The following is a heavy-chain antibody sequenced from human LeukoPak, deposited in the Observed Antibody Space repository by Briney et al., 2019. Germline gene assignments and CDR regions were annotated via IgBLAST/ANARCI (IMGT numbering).Heavy chain of an antibody. CDR3: AKDVRFGEFFFDY. D-gene: IGHD3-10*01. Sequence: PGGSLRLSCAASGFTFSSYGMHWVRQAPGKGLEWVAFIRYDGSNKHYADSVKGRFTISRDNSKNTLYLQMNGLRAEDTAVYYCAKDVRFGEFFFDYWGQGTLVTVSS. CDR1: GFTFSSYG. J-gene: IGHJ4*02. CDR2: IRYDGSNK. V-gene: IGHV3-30*02.